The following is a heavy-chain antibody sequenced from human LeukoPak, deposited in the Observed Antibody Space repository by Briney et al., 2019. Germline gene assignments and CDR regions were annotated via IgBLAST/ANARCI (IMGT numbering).Heavy chain of an antibody. Sequence: ASVKVSCKASGGTFSSYAISWVRQAPGQGLEWMGGIIPIFGTANYAQKFQGRVTITADESTSTAYMELSSLRSEDTAVYYCASRLEGANFDYWGQGTLVTVSS. CDR2: IIPIFGTA. CDR1: GGTFSSYA. J-gene: IGHJ4*02. V-gene: IGHV1-69*13. CDR3: ASRLEGANFDY. D-gene: IGHD1-1*01.